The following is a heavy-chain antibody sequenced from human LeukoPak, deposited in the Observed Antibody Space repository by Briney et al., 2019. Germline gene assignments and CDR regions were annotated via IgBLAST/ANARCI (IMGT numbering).Heavy chain of an antibody. CDR3: ARPDVFVVVTATHAFDI. V-gene: IGHV3-11*01. J-gene: IGHJ3*02. D-gene: IGHD2-21*02. CDR2: ISSSGSTI. CDR1: GFTFSDYY. Sequence: PGGSLRLSCAASGFTFSDYYMSWIRQAPGKGLEWVSYISSSGSTIYYADSVKGRFTISRDNAKNSLYLQMNSLRAEDTAVYYCARPDVFVVVTATHAFDIWGQGTMVTVSS.